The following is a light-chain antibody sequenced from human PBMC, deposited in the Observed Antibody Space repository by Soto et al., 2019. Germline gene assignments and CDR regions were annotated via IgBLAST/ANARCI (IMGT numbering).Light chain of an antibody. CDR1: QSVSSY. CDR2: DAS. J-gene: IGKJ5*01. V-gene: IGKV3-11*01. Sequence: EIVLTQSPATLSLSPGERATLSCRASQSVSSYLAWYQQKPGQAPRLLIYDASNRATGIPARFSGSGSGTDFTLTISSLEPEDFAVYYCQQRSNWGFGQGTRLEI. CDR3: QQRSNWG.